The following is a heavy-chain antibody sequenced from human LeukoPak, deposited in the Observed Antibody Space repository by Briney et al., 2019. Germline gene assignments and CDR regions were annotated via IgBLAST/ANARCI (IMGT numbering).Heavy chain of an antibody. J-gene: IGHJ6*02. CDR1: GYSFTSYW. CDR3: ARNRYYDFWSGSGADYNYGMDV. V-gene: IGHV5-51*01. D-gene: IGHD3-3*01. CDR2: IHPDDSDT. Sequence: GESLKISCKGSGYSFTSYWIGWVRQVPGEGLEWMGVIHPDDSDTRYSPSFQGQVTMSVDKSIRTAYLQWSSLKASDTAMYYCARNRYYDFWSGSGADYNYGMDVWGQGTTVTVSS.